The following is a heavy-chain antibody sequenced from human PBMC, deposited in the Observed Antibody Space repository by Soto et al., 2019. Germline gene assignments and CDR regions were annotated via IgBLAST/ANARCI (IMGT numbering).Heavy chain of an antibody. CDR2: IWYDVSNK. J-gene: IGHJ1*01. CDR3: ARSLYGSSGYHHFQH. D-gene: IGHD3-22*01. Sequence: QVQLAESGGGVVQPGRSLRLSCAASGFTFSSYGMHWVRQAPGKGLEWVAVIWYDVSNKYNADSVKGRFTISRDNFKNTLYLRMNSLRAEDTAVYYCARSLYGSSGYHHFQHWGQGTLVTVSS. CDR1: GFTFSSYG. V-gene: IGHV3-33*01.